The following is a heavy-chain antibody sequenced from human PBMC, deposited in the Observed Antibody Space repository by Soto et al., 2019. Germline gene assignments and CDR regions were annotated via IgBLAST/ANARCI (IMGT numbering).Heavy chain of an antibody. D-gene: IGHD3-10*01. V-gene: IGHV1-69*02. CDR2: INPILSMS. J-gene: IGHJ4*02. CDR1: GDTFNFYS. Sequence: QVQLVQSGADVQRPGSSVRVSCKASGDTFNFYSINWVRQDPGLGLQWMGRINPILSMSNYAPRFQGRVTMTADKSTSTAYMELSSLRSEDTAMYYCATSYGSGYRAFDSWGQGALVTVSS. CDR3: ATSYGSGYRAFDS.